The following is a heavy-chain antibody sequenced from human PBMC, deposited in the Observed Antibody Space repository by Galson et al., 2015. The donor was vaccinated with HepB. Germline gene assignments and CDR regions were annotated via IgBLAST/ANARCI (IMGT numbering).Heavy chain of an antibody. CDR1: GYSFTSYW. V-gene: IGHV5-51*01. Sequence: QSGAEVKKPGESLRISCKGSGYSFTSYWISWVRQMPGKGLEWMGIIYPGDSDTRYSPSFQGQVAISADKSISTAYLQWSSLKASDTAMYYCARHPLGRDYGGYAGAYFDYWGQGTLVTVSS. CDR2: IYPGDSDT. J-gene: IGHJ4*02. D-gene: IGHD5-12*01. CDR3: ARHPLGRDYGGYAGAYFDY.